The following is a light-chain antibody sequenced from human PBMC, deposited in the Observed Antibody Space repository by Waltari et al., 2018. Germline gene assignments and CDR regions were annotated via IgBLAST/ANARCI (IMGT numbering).Light chain of an antibody. CDR2: DAS. CDR3: QHYNNLPYT. V-gene: IGKV1-33*01. CDR1: KYIRKN. J-gene: IGKJ2*01. Sequence: IQMTPSPYSLSASIANRCTITCRASKYIRKNLSWFQERPGKAPKLLIYDASNLEAGVPSRFSGTGSGTDFSLTISSLQPEDSATYYCQHYNNLPYTFSRGTKLQIK.